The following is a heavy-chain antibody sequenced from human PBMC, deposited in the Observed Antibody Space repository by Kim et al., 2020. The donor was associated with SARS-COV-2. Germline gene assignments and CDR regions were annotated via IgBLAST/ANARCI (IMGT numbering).Heavy chain of an antibody. Sequence: SETLSLTCAVYGGSFSGYYWSWIRQPPGKGLEWIGEINHSGSTNYNPSLKSRVTISVDMSKNQFSLKLSSVTAADTAVYYCARARIAARPAYYYGMDVWGQGTTVTVSS. V-gene: IGHV4-34*01. D-gene: IGHD6-6*01. CDR1: GGSFSGYY. J-gene: IGHJ6*02. CDR2: INHSGST. CDR3: ARARIAARPAYYYGMDV.